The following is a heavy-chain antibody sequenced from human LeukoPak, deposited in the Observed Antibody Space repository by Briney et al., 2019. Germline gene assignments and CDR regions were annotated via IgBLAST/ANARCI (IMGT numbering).Heavy chain of an antibody. D-gene: IGHD5-18*01. CDR1: GVTFSSYA. CDR3: AKDPGIQLLYNWFDP. Sequence: GRSLRLSCAASGVTFSSYAMHWVRQAPGKGLEWVAVISYDGSNKYYADSVKGRFTISRDNSKNTLYLQMNSLRAEDTAVYYCAKDPGIQLLYNWFDPWGQGTLVTVSS. CDR2: ISYDGSNK. V-gene: IGHV3-30*04. J-gene: IGHJ5*02.